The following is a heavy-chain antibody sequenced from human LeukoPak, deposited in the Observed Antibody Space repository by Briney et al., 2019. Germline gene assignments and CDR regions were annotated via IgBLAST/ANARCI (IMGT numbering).Heavy chain of an antibody. J-gene: IGHJ5*02. D-gene: IGHD5-12*01. CDR2: INPNSGGT. CDR1: GYTFTGHY. V-gene: IGHV1-2*02. Sequence: GASVKVSCKASGYTFTGHYMHWVRQAPGQGLEWMGWINPNSGGTNYAQKFQGRVTMTRDTSISTAYMELSRLRSDDTAVYYCASSPREYSGYDNNWFDPWGQGTLVTVSS. CDR3: ASSPREYSGYDNNWFDP.